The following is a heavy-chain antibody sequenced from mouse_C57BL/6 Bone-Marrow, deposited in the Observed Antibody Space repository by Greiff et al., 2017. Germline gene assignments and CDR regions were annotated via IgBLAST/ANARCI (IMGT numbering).Heavy chain of an antibody. CDR3: ARGGNYGGYYFDY. CDR1: GYTFTTYP. CDR2: FHPYNDDP. J-gene: IGHJ2*01. Sequence: QVQLQQSGAELVKPGASVQMSCKASGYTFTTYPIEWMKQNHGKSLEWIGNFHPYNDDPKYNEKFKGKATLTVETSSSTVYLELSRLTSDDSAVYYCARGGNYGGYYFDYWGQGTTLTVSS. D-gene: IGHD2-1*01. V-gene: IGHV1-47*01.